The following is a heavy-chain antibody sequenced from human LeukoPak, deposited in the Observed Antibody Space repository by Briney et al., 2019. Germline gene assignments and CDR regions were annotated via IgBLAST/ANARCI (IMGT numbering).Heavy chain of an antibody. CDR1: GGTFISYA. CDR2: IIPIFGTA. D-gene: IGHD6-19*01. Sequence: GSSVKVSCKASGGTFISYAISWVRQAPGQGLEWMGGIIPIFGTANYAQKFQGRVTITADESTSTAYIELSSLRSEDTAVYYCARAISSGWSGDLRYWGQGTLVTVSS. CDR3: ARAISSGWSGDLRY. V-gene: IGHV1-69*01. J-gene: IGHJ4*02.